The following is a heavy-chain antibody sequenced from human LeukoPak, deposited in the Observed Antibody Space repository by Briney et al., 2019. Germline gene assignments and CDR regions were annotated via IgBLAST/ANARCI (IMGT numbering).Heavy chain of an antibody. D-gene: IGHD3-10*01. CDR2: IYYSGST. J-gene: IGHJ6*02. V-gene: IGHV4-39*07. CDR1: GGSISSIKSY. CDR3: ARDVIRITMVRGVLYGMDV. Sequence: SETLSLTCTVSGGSISSIKSYWGWIRQSPGKGLERIGSIYYSGSTYYNPSLKSRVTISVDTSKNQFSLKLSSVTAADTAVYYCARDVIRITMVRGVLYGMDVWGQGTTVTVSS.